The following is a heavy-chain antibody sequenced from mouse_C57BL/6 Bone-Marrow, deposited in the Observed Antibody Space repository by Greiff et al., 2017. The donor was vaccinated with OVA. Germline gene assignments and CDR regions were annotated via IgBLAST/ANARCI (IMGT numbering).Heavy chain of an antibody. Sequence: EVQRVESGPGLVKPSQSLSLTCSVTGYSITSGYYWNWIRQFPGNKLEWMGYISYDGSNNYNPSLKNRISITRDTSKNQFFLKLNSVTTEDTATYYCARDRDDGYYERFAYWGQGTLVTVSA. D-gene: IGHD2-3*01. CDR1: GYSITSGYY. CDR2: ISYDGSN. J-gene: IGHJ3*01. CDR3: ARDRDDGYYERFAY. V-gene: IGHV3-6*01.